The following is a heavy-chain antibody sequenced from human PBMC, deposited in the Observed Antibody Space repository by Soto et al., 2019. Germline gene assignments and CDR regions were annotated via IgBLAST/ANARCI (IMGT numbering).Heavy chain of an antibody. CDR1: GFTFSSYA. CDR2: ISCSGGST. D-gene: IGHD6-13*01. J-gene: IGHJ5*02. Sequence: EVQLWESGGGLVQPGGSLRLSCAASGFTFSSYAMSWVRQAPGKGLEWVSAISCSGGSTYYADSVKGRFTISRDNSKNTLYLQMNSLRAEDTDVYYCAKDQLVRGSGWFDPWGQGTLVTVYS. CDR3: AKDQLVRGSGWFDP. V-gene: IGHV3-23*01.